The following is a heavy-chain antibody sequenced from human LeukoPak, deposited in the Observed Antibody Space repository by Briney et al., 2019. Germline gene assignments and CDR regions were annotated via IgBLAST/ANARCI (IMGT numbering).Heavy chain of an antibody. Sequence: ASVKVSCKASGYTFTGYYMHWVRQAPGQGLEWMGWINPNSGGTNYAQKFQGRVAMTRDTSISTVYMELSRLRSDDTAVYYCARDFPYNPRYCSSTSCSSPWGQGTLVTVSS. D-gene: IGHD2-2*01. CDR1: GYTFTGYY. CDR3: ARDFPYNPRYCSSTSCSSP. V-gene: IGHV1-2*02. CDR2: INPNSGGT. J-gene: IGHJ5*02.